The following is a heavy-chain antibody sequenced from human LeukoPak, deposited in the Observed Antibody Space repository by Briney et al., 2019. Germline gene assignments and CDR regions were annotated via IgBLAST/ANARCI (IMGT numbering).Heavy chain of an antibody. Sequence: SETLSLTCAVSGGSISSSNWWSWVRQPPGKGLEWIGEIYHSGSTNYNPSLKSRVTISVDKSKNQFSLKLSSVTAADTAVYYCARDPATVTWYFDYWGQGTLVTVSS. CDR1: GGSISSSNW. J-gene: IGHJ4*02. CDR3: ARDPATVTWYFDY. CDR2: IYHSGST. V-gene: IGHV4-4*02. D-gene: IGHD4-17*01.